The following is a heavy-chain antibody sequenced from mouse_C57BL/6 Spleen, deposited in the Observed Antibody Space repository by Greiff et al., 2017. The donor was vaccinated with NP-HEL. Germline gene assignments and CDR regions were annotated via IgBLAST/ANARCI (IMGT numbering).Heavy chain of an antibody. CDR3: ARYDYDGYYAMDY. CDR2: INPYNGDT. D-gene: IGHD2-4*01. V-gene: IGHV1-20*01. J-gene: IGHJ4*01. CDR1: GYSFTGYF. Sequence: EVQLQQSGPELVKPGDSVKISCKASGYSFTGYFMNWVMQSHGKSLEWIGRINPYNGDTFYNQKFKGKATLTVDKSSSTAHMELRSLTSEDSAVYYCARYDYDGYYAMDYWGQGTSVTVSS.